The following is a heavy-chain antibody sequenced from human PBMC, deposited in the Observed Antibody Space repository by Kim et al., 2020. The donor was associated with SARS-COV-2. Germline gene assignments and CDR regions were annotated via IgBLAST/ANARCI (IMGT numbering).Heavy chain of an antibody. V-gene: IGHV4-30-4*01. Sequence: SETLSLTCTVSGGSVSSGNYYWSWIRQPPGKAPEWIGFMYDSGKTLYNPSRKSRVSISVDTSKNQFSLKLQSVTAADTAVYFCARDLGMGWSGESNDAFDVWGQGTMVVVSS. J-gene: IGHJ3*01. CDR2: MYDSGKT. CDR1: GGSVSSGNYY. D-gene: IGHD7-27*01. CDR3: ARDLGMGWSGESNDAFDV.